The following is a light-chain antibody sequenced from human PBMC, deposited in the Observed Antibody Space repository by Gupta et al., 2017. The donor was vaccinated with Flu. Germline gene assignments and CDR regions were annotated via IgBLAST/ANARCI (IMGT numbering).Light chain of an antibody. CDR1: QSVSTN. CDR2: GAS. Sequence: RATLSRRASQSVSTNLAWYQQKPGQAPRLLIYGASTRATGIPDRFSGSVSGTEFTLTISSLQSEDFATYYCQQYHTWPPAYTFGQGSKLAI. CDR3: QQYHTWPPAYT. V-gene: IGKV3-15*01. J-gene: IGKJ2*01.